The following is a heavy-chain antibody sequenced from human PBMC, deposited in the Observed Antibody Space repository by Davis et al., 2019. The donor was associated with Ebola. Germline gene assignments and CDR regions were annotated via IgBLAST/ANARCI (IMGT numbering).Heavy chain of an antibody. CDR3: ARDRRGYDSGYYYYGMDV. V-gene: IGHV4-34*01. J-gene: IGHJ6*02. D-gene: IGHD5-12*01. CDR2: INHSGST. CDR1: GGSFSGYY. Sequence: PSETLSLTCAVYGGSFSGYYWSWIRQPPGKGLEWIGEINHSGSTNYNPSLKSRVTMSVDTSKNQFSLKLSSVTAADTAVYYCARDRRGYDSGYYYYGMDVWGQGTTVTVSS.